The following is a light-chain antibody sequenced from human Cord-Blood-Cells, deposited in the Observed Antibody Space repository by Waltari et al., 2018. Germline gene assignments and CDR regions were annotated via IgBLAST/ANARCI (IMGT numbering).Light chain of an antibody. Sequence: DIQMTQSPSSLSASVGDRVTITCRASQSISSYLNWYQQKPGKAPKLLIYAASSLQSGVPSRFSGSGSGTDFTLTISSLQPEDFATYYCQQSYSTPNLTFGGGTKEEIK. CDR2: AAS. CDR1: QSISSY. CDR3: QQSYSTPNLT. V-gene: IGKV1-39*01. J-gene: IGKJ4*01.